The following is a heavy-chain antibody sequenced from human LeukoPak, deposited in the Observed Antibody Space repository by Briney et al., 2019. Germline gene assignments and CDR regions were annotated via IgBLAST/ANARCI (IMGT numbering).Heavy chain of an antibody. CDR3: AQDRAYIQFYF. V-gene: IGHV3-7*03. J-gene: IGHJ4*02. D-gene: IGHD5-18*01. CDR2: IKQDGSEK. CDR1: GFTFSSYW. Sequence: QAGGSLRLSCAASGFTFSSYWMSWVRQAPGKGLEWVANIKQDGSEKYYVDSVKGRFTISRDNSKNTVYLQVNSLRAEDTALYYCAQDRAYIQFYFWGQGTLVSVSS.